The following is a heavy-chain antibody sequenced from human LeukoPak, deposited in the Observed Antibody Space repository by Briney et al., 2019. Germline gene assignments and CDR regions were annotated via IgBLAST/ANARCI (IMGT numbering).Heavy chain of an antibody. Sequence: GGSLRLSYAASGFTFSDYYMSWIRQAPGKGLEWVSYISSSGSTIYYADSVKGRFTISRDNAKNSLYLQMSSLRAEDTAVYYCASWLYSYGHFDYWGQGTLVTVSS. D-gene: IGHD5-18*01. CDR2: ISSSGSTI. V-gene: IGHV3-11*04. J-gene: IGHJ4*02. CDR1: GFTFSDYY. CDR3: ASWLYSYGHFDY.